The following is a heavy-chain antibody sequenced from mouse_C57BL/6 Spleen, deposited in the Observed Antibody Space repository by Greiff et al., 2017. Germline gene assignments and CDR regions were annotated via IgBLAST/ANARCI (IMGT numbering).Heavy chain of an antibody. CDR1: GYTFTSYW. D-gene: IGHD1-1*01. CDR2: IDPSDSYT. Sequence: QVQLQQPGAELVKPGASVKLSCKASGYTFTSYWMQWVKQRPGQGLEWIGEIDPSDSYTNYNQKFKGKATLTVDTSSSTAYMQLSSLTSEDSADYYCARGGTTEESFAYWGQGTLVTVSA. CDR3: ARGGTTEESFAY. V-gene: IGHV1-50*01. J-gene: IGHJ3*01.